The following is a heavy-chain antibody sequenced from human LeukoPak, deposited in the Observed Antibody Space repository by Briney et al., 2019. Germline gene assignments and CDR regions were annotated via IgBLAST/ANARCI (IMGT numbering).Heavy chain of an antibody. Sequence: ASVTVSCKASGYTFATYGFCWVRQAPEHGLEWMGWISANTGKTDYARTFQGRVTMTTDTSTSTAYMELRSLRPDDTAVYYCAKVAGDRMDYWGQGTLLTVSS. D-gene: IGHD6-13*01. CDR2: ISANTGKT. CDR1: GYTFATYG. CDR3: AKVAGDRMDY. J-gene: IGHJ4*02. V-gene: IGHV1-18*01.